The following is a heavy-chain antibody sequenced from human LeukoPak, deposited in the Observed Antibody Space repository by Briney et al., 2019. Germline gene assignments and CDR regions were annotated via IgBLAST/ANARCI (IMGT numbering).Heavy chain of an antibody. CDR2: ITPGSTYT. Sequence: GSLRLSCIASGVTSSSQELTWVRPAPGKGLEWVSTITPGSTYTKYADSVAGRFTISRDDSTNTLYLQMNSLRAEDTAVYFCAKHYVRDLAVANADYWGQGTLVTVSS. CDR3: AKHYVRDLAVANADY. V-gene: IGHV3-23*01. D-gene: IGHD6-19*01. J-gene: IGHJ4*02. CDR1: GVTSSSQE.